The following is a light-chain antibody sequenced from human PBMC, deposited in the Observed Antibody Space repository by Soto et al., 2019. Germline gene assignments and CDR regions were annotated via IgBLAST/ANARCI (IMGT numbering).Light chain of an antibody. V-gene: IGLV2-14*01. CDR1: SSDVGAYNY. CDR2: EVS. CDR3: FSYTTSSAPYV. Sequence: QSALTQPRSVSGSPGQSVTISCTGTSSDVGAYNYVSWYQQHPGKAPKLMIYEVSNRPSGVSNRFSGSKSGNTASLTISGLQAEDEAAYYCFSYTTSSAPYVFGTGTKVTVL. J-gene: IGLJ1*01.